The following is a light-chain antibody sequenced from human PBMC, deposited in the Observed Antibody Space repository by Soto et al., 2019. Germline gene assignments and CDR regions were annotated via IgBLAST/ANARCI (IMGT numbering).Light chain of an antibody. CDR3: HQYGSSRT. J-gene: IGKJ1*01. CDR1: QSVSSSY. CDR2: GAS. Sequence: EIVLTQSPATLSSFPGDRVTLSCRASQSVSSSYLAWYQQKPGQAPRLLMYGASSRATGIPDRLSGSGSGTDFTLTISRLEPEDFAVYYCHQYGSSRTFGQGTKV. V-gene: IGKV3-20*01.